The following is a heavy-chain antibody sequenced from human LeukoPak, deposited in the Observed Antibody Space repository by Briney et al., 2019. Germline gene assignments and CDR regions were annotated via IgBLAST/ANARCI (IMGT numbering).Heavy chain of an antibody. D-gene: IGHD5-18*01. CDR2: ISSSSSYI. J-gene: IGHJ4*02. CDR3: ANERRGYSLTFDY. V-gene: IGHV3-21*01. CDR1: GFTFSSYS. Sequence: GGSLRLSCAASGFTFSSYSMNWVRQAPGKGLEWVSSISSSSSYIYYADSVKGRFTISRDNAKNSLYLQINSLRAEDTAVYYCANERRGYSLTFDYWGQGTLVTVSS.